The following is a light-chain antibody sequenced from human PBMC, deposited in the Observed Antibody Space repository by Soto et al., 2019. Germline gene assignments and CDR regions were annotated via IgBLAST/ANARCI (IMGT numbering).Light chain of an antibody. V-gene: IGKV1-39*01. CDR3: QQSYSIPYT. CDR1: QSIGTF. Sequence: DIQMTESPSSLSASVRDRVTITCRASQSIGTFLNWYHQKPGKAPKLLIYSASGLQTGVPSRFSGSASGTDFTLTINSLQPEDFATYYCQQSYSIPYTFGQGTKLEIK. J-gene: IGKJ2*01. CDR2: SAS.